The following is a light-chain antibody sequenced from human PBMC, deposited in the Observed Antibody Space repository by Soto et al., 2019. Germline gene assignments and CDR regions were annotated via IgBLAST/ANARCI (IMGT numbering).Light chain of an antibody. V-gene: IGLV2-14*01. Sequence: LTQPASVSGSPGQSITISCTGTSSDFGGYNYVSWYQQHPGKAPKLMIYDVSNRPSGVSNRFSGSKSGNTASLTISGLRAEDEADYYCSSYTSSSTHYVFGTGTKVTGL. CDR1: SSDFGGYNY. CDR3: SSYTSSSTHYV. J-gene: IGLJ1*01. CDR2: DVS.